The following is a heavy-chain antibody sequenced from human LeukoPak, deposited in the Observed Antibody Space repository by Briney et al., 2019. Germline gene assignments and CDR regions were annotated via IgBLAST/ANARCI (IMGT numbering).Heavy chain of an antibody. Sequence: SETLSLTCTVSGGSISSSSYYWGWIRQPPGKGLEWIGSIYYSGSTYYNPSLKSRVTISVDTSKNQFSLKLSSVTAADTAVYYCARGHRRFLEANPFDYWGQGTLVTVSS. V-gene: IGHV4-39*07. D-gene: IGHD3-3*01. CDR1: GGSISSSSYY. CDR2: IYYSGST. CDR3: ARGHRRFLEANPFDY. J-gene: IGHJ4*02.